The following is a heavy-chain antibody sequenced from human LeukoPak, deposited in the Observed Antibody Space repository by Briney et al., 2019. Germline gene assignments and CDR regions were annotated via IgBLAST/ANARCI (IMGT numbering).Heavy chain of an antibody. J-gene: IGHJ4*02. CDR1: GFTLSGNW. Sequence: GGSLRLSCAASGFTLSGNWMHWVRHAPGKGLVRVSRINSDGSSTSYADSVRGRFTISRDNAKNTLYLQMNSLRAEATAVYCCARRDNYDYWGQGTLVTVSS. CDR2: INSDGSST. V-gene: IGHV3-74*01. CDR3: ARRDNYDY. D-gene: IGHD2-15*01.